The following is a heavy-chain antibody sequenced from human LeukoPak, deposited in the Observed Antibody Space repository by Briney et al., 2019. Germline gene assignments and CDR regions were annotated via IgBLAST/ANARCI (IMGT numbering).Heavy chain of an antibody. V-gene: IGHV4-59*08. CDR3: ARHIYDSSGYYQNWFDP. Sequence: PSETLSLTCTVSGDSMTNYYWNWIRQPPGKGLEWIGYIHHSGTTNYNPSLKSRLTISVDTSKNQFSLKLSSVTAADTAVYYCARHIYDSSGYYQNWFDPWGQGTLVTVSS. CDR2: IHHSGTT. CDR1: GDSMTNYY. J-gene: IGHJ5*02. D-gene: IGHD3-22*01.